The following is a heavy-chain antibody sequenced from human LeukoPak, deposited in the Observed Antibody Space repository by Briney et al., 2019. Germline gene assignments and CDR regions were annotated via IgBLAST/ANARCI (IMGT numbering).Heavy chain of an antibody. V-gene: IGHV4-30-2*01. Sequence: SETLSLTCTVSGGSISSGGYYWSWIRQPPGKGLEWIGYIYHSGSTYYNPSLKSRVTISVGRSKNQFSLKLSSVTAADTAVYYCARAENYDVGQMDYWGQGTLVTVSS. CDR3: ARAENYDVGQMDY. CDR2: IYHSGST. D-gene: IGHD1-7*01. CDR1: GGSISSGGYY. J-gene: IGHJ4*02.